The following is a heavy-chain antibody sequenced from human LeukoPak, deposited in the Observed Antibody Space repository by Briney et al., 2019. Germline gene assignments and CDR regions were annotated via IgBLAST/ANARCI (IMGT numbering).Heavy chain of an antibody. V-gene: IGHV3-11*04. Sequence: PGGSLRLSCAASGFTFSDYYMSWIRQAPGKGLEWVSYIDISGSTIYYADSVKGRFTISRDNSKNTLYLQMNSLRAEDTAVYYCARAGTTLTIFFDYWGQGTLVTVSS. CDR2: IDISGSTI. CDR3: ARAGTTLTIFFDY. CDR1: GFTFSDYY. D-gene: IGHD1-1*01. J-gene: IGHJ4*02.